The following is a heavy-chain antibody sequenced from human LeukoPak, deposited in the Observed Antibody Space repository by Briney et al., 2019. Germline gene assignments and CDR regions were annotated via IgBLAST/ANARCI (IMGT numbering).Heavy chain of an antibody. J-gene: IGHJ4*02. CDR3: ARARAGSGGIDY. CDR1: GGSITTYY. Sequence: PSETLSLTCTVSGGSITTYYGTWIRQSPGKGLEWIGYIYYGGSTTYNPSLKSRVTISVDTSKSQFSLRLNSVTAADTAIYYCARARAGSGGIDYWGQGTLVTVSS. V-gene: IGHV4-59*01. D-gene: IGHD3-10*01. CDR2: IYYGGST.